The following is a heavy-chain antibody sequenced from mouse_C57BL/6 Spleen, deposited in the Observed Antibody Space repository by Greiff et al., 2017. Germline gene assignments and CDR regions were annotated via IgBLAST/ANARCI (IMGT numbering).Heavy chain of an antibody. V-gene: IGHV1-9*01. D-gene: IGHD2-1*01. J-gene: IGHJ2*01. Sequence: QVQLQQSGAELVKPGASVKLSCKASGYTFTSYWIEWVKQRPGHGLEWIGEILPGSGDTNYNEKFKGKATFTADTSSNTAYMQLSSLTTEDSAIYYCARNYGNDEGYWGQGTTVTVSS. CDR1: GYTFTSYW. CDR3: ARNYGNDEGY. CDR2: ILPGSGDT.